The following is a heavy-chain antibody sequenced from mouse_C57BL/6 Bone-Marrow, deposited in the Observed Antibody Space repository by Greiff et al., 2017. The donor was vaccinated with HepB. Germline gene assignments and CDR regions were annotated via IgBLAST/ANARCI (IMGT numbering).Heavy chain of an antibody. J-gene: IGHJ2*01. D-gene: IGHD2-1*01. V-gene: IGHV1-82*01. CDR2: IYPGDGGT. CDR3: AVYGNYDY. CDR1: GYAFSSSW. Sequence: VKLMESGPELVKPGASVKISCKASGYAFSSSWMNWVKQRPGKGLEWIGRIYPGDGGTNYNGKFKGKATLTADKSSSNAYMQLSSLTSEDSAVYFCAVYGNYDYWGQGTTLTVSS.